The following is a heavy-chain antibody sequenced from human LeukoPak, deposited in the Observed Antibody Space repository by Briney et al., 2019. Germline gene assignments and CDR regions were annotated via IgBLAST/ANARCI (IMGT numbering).Heavy chain of an antibody. CDR2: IYTSGST. CDR3: ARGPYSYDSSGAFDI. CDR1: GGSISSGTYY. J-gene: IGHJ3*02. V-gene: IGHV4-61*02. D-gene: IGHD3-22*01. Sequence: SETLSLTCTVSGGSISSGTYYWSWIRQPAGKGLEWIGRIYTSGSTNYNPSPKSRVTISVDTSKNQFSLKLSSVTAADTAVYYCARGPYSYDSSGAFDIWGQGTMVTVSS.